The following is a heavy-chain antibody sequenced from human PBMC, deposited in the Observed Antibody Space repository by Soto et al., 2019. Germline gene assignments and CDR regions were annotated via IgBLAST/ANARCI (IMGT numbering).Heavy chain of an antibody. D-gene: IGHD1-7*01. J-gene: IGHJ4*02. CDR1: GGSISSGDYY. V-gene: IGHV4-30-4*01. Sequence: PSETLSLTCTVSGGSISSGDYYWNWIRQPPGKGLEWIGYIYYSGSTYYNPSLKSRVTISVDTSKNQFSLKLSSVTAADTAMYYCARELGRWDYEGSDYWGQGTLVTVSS. CDR3: ARELGRWDYEGSDY. CDR2: IYYSGST.